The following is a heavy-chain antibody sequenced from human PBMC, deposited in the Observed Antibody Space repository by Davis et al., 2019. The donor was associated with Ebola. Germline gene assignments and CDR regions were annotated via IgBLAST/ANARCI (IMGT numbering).Heavy chain of an antibody. Sequence: PGGSLRLSCKGSGYKFTNYWIGWVRQMPGKGLEWMGIIYPGDSDTKYSPSFKGQVTISADKSISTAYLQWSSLKASDTAMYYCARRDYYDSGGYFDLWGQGTLVTVSS. CDR2: IYPGDSDT. V-gene: IGHV5-51*01. J-gene: IGHJ5*02. D-gene: IGHD3-22*01. CDR1: GYKFTNYW. CDR3: ARRDYYDSGGYFDL.